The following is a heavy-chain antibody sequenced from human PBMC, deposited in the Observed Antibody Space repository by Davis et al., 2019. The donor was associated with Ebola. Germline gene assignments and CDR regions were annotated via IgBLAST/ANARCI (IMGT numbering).Heavy chain of an antibody. D-gene: IGHD5-18*01. CDR3: TTGIQLQAFDI. V-gene: IGHV3-15*01. Sequence: GGSLRLSCAASGFTFSSYAMSWVRQAPGKGLEWVGRIKSKTDGGTTDYAAPVKGRFTISRDDSKNTLYLQMNSLKTEDTAVYYCTTGIQLQAFDIWGQGTMVTVSS. CDR2: IKSKTDGGTT. J-gene: IGHJ3*02. CDR1: GFTFSSYA.